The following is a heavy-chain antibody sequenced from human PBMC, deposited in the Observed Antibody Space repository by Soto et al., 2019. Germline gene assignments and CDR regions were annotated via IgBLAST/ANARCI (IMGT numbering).Heavy chain of an antibody. CDR3: ARDVDIVATRPQRKHDSAAYYYGMDV. D-gene: IGHD5-12*01. J-gene: IGHJ6*02. CDR2: IIPIFGTA. CDR1: GGTFSSYA. Sequence: ASVKVSCKASGGTFSSYAISWVRQAPGQGLEWMGGIIPIFGTANYAQKFQGRVTITADESTSTAYMELSSLRSEDTAMYYCARDVDIVATRPQRKHDSAAYYYGMDVWGQGTTVTVSS. V-gene: IGHV1-69*13.